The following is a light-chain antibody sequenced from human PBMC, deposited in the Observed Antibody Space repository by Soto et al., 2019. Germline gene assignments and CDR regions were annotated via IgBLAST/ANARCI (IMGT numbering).Light chain of an antibody. J-gene: IGLJ1*01. CDR2: DVS. CDR1: SIDVGGYNY. Sequence: LTQPASVSGSPGQSITISCTGTSIDVGGYNYVSWYQQHPGKAPKLMIYDVSNRPSGVSNRFSGSKSGNTASLTISGLQAEDEADYYCSSYTSSSTVFGTGTKVTVL. V-gene: IGLV2-14*01. CDR3: SSYTSSSTV.